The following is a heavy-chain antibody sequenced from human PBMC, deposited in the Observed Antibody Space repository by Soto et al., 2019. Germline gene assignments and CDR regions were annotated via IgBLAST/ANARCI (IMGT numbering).Heavy chain of an antibody. CDR3: YIPFYYHSMDV. CDR2: IKRLSDGGTA. Sequence: EVQLVESGGGLVKPGGSLRISCTASGFTFSHAWMTWVRQTPGMGLEWVGRIKRLSDGGTADYGAPVKGRFTLSRDDSRNTVFLQMTSLKTDDTAVYYCYIPFYYHSMDVWGQGTTVTVSS. J-gene: IGHJ6*02. CDR1: GFTFSHAW. V-gene: IGHV3-15*01. D-gene: IGHD3-10*01.